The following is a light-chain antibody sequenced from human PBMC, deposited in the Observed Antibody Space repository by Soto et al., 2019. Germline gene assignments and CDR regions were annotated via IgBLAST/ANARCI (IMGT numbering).Light chain of an antibody. J-gene: IGKJ3*01. CDR3: QQYGSSLRIT. CDR1: QSVSSSY. Sequence: EIGLTQSPGTLSLSPGERATLSCRASQSVSSSYLAWYQQKPGQAPRHLIYGASSRATGILDRFSGSGSGTDFTLTISRLEPEDFAVYYCQQYGSSLRITFGAGTKVDIK. V-gene: IGKV3-20*01. CDR2: GAS.